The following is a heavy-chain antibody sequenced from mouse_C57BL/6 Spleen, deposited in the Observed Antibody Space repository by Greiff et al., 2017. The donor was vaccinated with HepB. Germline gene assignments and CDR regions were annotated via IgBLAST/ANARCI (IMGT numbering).Heavy chain of an antibody. J-gene: IGHJ2*01. CDR1: GYAFSSSW. D-gene: IGHD1-1*02. V-gene: IGHV1-82*01. CDR2: IYPGDGDT. Sequence: QVQLKESGPELVKPGASVKISCKASGYAFSSSWMNWVKQRPGKGLEWIGRIYPGDGDTDYNGKFKGKATLTADKSSSTAYMQLSSLTSEDSAVYFCARLGGYLDYWGQGTTLTVSS. CDR3: ARLGGYLDY.